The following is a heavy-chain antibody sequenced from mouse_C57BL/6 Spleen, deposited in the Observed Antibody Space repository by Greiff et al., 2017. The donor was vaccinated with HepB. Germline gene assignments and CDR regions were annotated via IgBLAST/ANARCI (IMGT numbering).Heavy chain of an antibody. D-gene: IGHD1-1*01. J-gene: IGHJ4*01. CDR2: IMSGSSTI. Sequence: EVMLVESGGGLVKPGGSLKLSCAASGFTFSDYGMHWVRQAPEKGLEWVAYIMSGSSTIYYADTVKGRFTISRDNAKNTLFLQMTSLRSEDTAMYYCARPHGSSRYAMDYWGQGTSVTVSS. CDR3: ARPHGSSRYAMDY. V-gene: IGHV5-17*01. CDR1: GFTFSDYG.